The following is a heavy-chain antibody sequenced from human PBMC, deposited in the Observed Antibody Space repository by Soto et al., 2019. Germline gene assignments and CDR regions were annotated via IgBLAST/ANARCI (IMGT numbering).Heavy chain of an antibody. Sequence: QVQLVQSGAEVKKPGASVKVSCKASGYTFTSDDINWVRQATGQGLEGMGWMNRNSGNTGYAQKFQGRVTRTWNTSLAMAYTELSILRSEATAVNYCARGRGLGIDVMDAWGRGTTVSVS. J-gene: IGHJ6*02. CDR3: ARGRGLGIDVMDA. V-gene: IGHV1-8*01. D-gene: IGHD7-27*01. CDR1: GYTFTSDD. CDR2: MNRNSGNT.